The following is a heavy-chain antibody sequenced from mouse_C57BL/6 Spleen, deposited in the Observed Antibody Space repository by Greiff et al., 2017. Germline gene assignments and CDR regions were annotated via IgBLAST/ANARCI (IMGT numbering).Heavy chain of an antibody. CDR3: ARDYSNYFDY. V-gene: IGHV5-16*01. Sequence: DVKLVESEGGLVQPGSSMKLSCTASGFTFSDSYMAWVRQVPEKGLEWVANINYDGSSTYYLDSLKSRFIISRDNAKNILYLQMSSLKSEDTATYYCARDYSNYFDYWGQGTTLTVSS. J-gene: IGHJ2*01. CDR1: GFTFSDSY. D-gene: IGHD2-5*01. CDR2: INYDGSST.